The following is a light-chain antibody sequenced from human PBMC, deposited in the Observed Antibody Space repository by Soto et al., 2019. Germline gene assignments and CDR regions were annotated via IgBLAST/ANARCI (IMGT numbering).Light chain of an antibody. Sequence: DIQMTQSPSTLSASVGDRVTITCRASQGISTYLNWYQQKPGKAPKLLIYAASSLQSGVPSRFSGSGSETDFTLTISSLQPEDFATYYCQQYITYPITFGQGTRLEIK. J-gene: IGKJ5*01. CDR1: QGISTY. CDR2: AAS. CDR3: QQYITYPIT. V-gene: IGKV1-39*01.